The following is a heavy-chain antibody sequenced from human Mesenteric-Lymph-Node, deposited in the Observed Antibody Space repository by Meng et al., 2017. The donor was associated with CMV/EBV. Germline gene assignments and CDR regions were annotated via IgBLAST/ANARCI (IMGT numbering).Heavy chain of an antibody. CDR1: GGSISSYY. Sequence: SETLSLTCTVPGGSISSYYWSWIRQPPGKGLEWIGYIYYSGSTNYNPSLKSRVTISVDTSKNQFSLKLSSVTAADTAVYYCARRNLPNWFDPWGQGTLVTVSS. J-gene: IGHJ5*02. CDR2: IYYSGST. D-gene: IGHD1-14*01. V-gene: IGHV4-59*01. CDR3: ARRNLPNWFDP.